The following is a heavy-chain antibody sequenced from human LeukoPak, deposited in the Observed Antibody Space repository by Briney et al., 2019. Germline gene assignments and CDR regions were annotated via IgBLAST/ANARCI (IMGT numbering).Heavy chain of an antibody. CDR2: ISSSSSYT. CDR1: GFTFSSYS. CDR3: ARERWLRSFDY. V-gene: IGHV3-21*01. J-gene: IGHJ4*02. D-gene: IGHD5-12*01. Sequence: GGSLRLSCAASGFTFSSYSMNWVRQAPGKGLEWVSSISSSSSYTNYADSVKGRFTISRDNAKNSLYLQMNSLRAEDTAVYYCARERWLRSFDYWGQGTLVTVSS.